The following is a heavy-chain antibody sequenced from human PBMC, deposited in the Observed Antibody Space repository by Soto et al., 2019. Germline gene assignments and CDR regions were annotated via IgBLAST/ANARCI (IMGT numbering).Heavy chain of an antibody. V-gene: IGHV3-23*01. CDR1: GFTFSNHP. CDR2: ISDDGSST. D-gene: IGHD2-15*01. CDR3: AKDPGVVVAASNYYYGMDV. Sequence: GGSLRLSCAASGFTFSNHPMSWVRQAPGKGLEWVSAISDDGSSTYYADSVKGRFTISRDNSKNTLYVQMNSLRPEDTAVYYCAKDPGVVVAASNYYYGMDVWGQGTTVTVSS. J-gene: IGHJ6*02.